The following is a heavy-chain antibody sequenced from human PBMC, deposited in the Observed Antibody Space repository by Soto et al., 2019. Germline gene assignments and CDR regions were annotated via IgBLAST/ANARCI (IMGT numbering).Heavy chain of an antibody. CDR1: GGSFSGYY. V-gene: IGHV4-34*01. CDR3: ARGSKLRFLEWSYDY. Sequence: QVQLQQWGAGLLKPSETLSLTCAVYGGSFSGYYWSWIRQPPGKGLEWIGEINHSGSTNYNPSLKSRVTISVDTSKNQFSLKLSSVTAADTAVYYCARGSKLRFLEWSYDYWGQGTLVTVSS. J-gene: IGHJ4*02. D-gene: IGHD3-3*01. CDR2: INHSGST.